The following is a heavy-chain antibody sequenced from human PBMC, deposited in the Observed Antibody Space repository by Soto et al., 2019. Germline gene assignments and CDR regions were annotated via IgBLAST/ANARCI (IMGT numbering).Heavy chain of an antibody. CDR2: INPNSGGT. V-gene: IGHV1-2*02. CDR3: ARPLTRIAVAGTSGTNWFDP. Sequence: GASVKVSCKASGYTFTGYYMHWVRQAPGQGLEWMGWINPNSGGTNYAQKFQGRVTMTRDTSISTAYMELSRLRSDDTAVYYCARPLTRIAVAGTSGTNWFDPWGQGTLVTVFS. J-gene: IGHJ5*02. D-gene: IGHD6-19*01. CDR1: GYTFTGYY.